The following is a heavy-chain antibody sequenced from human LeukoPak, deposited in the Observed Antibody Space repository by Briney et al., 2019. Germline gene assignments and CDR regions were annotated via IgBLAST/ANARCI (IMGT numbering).Heavy chain of an antibody. J-gene: IGHJ4*02. CDR3: AKDLPTRVVVKSPPGGY. Sequence: TGGSLRLSCAASGFTFSSYAMSWVRQAPGKGLEWVSAISGSGGSTYYADSVKGRFTISRDNSKNTLYLQMNSLRAEDTAVYYCAKDLPTRVVVKSPPGGYWGQGTLVTVSS. D-gene: IGHD3-22*01. V-gene: IGHV3-23*01. CDR2: ISGSGGST. CDR1: GFTFSSYA.